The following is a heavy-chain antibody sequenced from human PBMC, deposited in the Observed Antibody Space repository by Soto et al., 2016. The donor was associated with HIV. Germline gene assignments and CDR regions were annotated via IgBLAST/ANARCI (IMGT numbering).Heavy chain of an antibody. CDR3: AKDVYDYSANDY. V-gene: IGHV3-23*01. CDR2: IAHTGTTT. CDR1: GFSFRSCA. J-gene: IGHJ4*02. D-gene: IGHD3-16*01. Sequence: EVHLLESGGGLVQPGGSLTLSCAASGFSFRSCAINWFRQAPGKGLEWVSGIAHTGTTTHYADSVKGRFTISRDNSKNILSLQMNTLRAEDTAIYFCAKDVYDYSANDYWGQGTLVTVSS.